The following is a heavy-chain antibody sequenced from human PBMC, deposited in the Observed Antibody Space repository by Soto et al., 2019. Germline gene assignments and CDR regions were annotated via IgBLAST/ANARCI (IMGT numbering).Heavy chain of an antibody. CDR3: AGRGEACGCDCYSHWFFDL. CDR1: GGTLNNYA. D-gene: IGHD2-21*02. V-gene: IGHV1-69*01. J-gene: IGHJ2*01. CDR2: TIPIFGTT. Sequence: QVQLVQSGAEVKKPGTSVNVACKASGGTLNNYAITWVRQAPGQGLEWMGGTIPIFGTTNYAQKFKSRVTITADESRNIVYMEMSSLTSDVTAIYYCAGRGEACGCDCYSHWFFDLWGRGTLVSVTS.